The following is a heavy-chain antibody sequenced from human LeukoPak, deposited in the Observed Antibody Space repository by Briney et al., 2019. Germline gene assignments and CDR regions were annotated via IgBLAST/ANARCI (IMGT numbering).Heavy chain of an antibody. CDR1: GYTFTVYY. Sequence: ASVKVSCKASGYTFTVYYIHWVRQASGQGLEWVGWINPNSGGTNYAKKFRGRVTMTSDASIRTACMELSRLRSDDTAVYYCARDRDFWSGTSPFHVWGQGTMVAVSS. CDR3: ARDRDFWSGTSPFHV. J-gene: IGHJ3*01. CDR2: INPNSGGT. V-gene: IGHV1-2*02. D-gene: IGHD3-3*01.